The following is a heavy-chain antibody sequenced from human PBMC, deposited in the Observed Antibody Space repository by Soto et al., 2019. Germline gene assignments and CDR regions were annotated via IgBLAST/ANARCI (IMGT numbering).Heavy chain of an antibody. CDR2: ISYDGSNK. CDR3: ARDRNRRYCTNGVCYTYYYYGMDV. V-gene: IGHV3-30*03. J-gene: IGHJ6*02. D-gene: IGHD2-8*01. Sequence: SLRLSCAASGFTFSSYGMHWVRQAPGKGLGWVAVISYDGSNKYYADSVKGRFTISRDNSKNTLYLQMNSLRAEDTAVYYCARDRNRRYCTNGVCYTYYYYGMDVWGQGTTVTVSS. CDR1: GFTFSSYG.